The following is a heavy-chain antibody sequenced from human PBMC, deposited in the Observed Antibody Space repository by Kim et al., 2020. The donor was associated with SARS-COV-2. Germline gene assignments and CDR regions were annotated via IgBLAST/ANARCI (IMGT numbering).Heavy chain of an antibody. CDR1: GGSISSSSYY. V-gene: IGHV4-39*01. CDR2: IYYSGST. D-gene: IGHD4-17*01. J-gene: IGHJ5*02. Sequence: SETLSLTCTVSGGSISSSSYYWGWIRQPPGKGLEWIGSIYYSGSTYYNPSLKSRVTISVDTSKNQFSLKLSSVTAADTTVYYCARTPKADYGDLASLGWFDPWGQGTLVTVSS. CDR3: ARTPKADYGDLASLGWFDP.